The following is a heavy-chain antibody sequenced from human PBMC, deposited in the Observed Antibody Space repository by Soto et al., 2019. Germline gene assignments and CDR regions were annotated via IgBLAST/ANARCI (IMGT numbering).Heavy chain of an antibody. Sequence: QVQLQESGPGLVKPSQTLSLTCTVSGGSISSGDYYWSWIRQPPGKGLEWIGYIYYSGSTYYNPSLKGRVTISVDTSQNQFSLKLSSVTAADTAVYYCARDLDSITMVRGVMNYGMDVWGQGTTVTVSS. V-gene: IGHV4-30-4*01. CDR1: GGSISSGDYY. CDR3: ARDLDSITMVRGVMNYGMDV. J-gene: IGHJ6*02. CDR2: IYYSGST. D-gene: IGHD3-10*01.